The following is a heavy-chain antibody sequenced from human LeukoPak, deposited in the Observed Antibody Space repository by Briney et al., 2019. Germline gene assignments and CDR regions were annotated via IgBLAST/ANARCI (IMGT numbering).Heavy chain of an antibody. V-gene: IGHV4-4*07. CDR3: ARDRGYYMDV. CDR2: IYASGNT. CDR1: GGSISTYY. J-gene: IGHJ6*03. Sequence: SETLSLTYTVSGGSISTYYWSCIRQPAGKGLEWIGRIYASGNTKYNPSLKSRVAMSVDTSKNQFSLKLNSVTAADTAVYYCARDRGYYMDVWGKGTTVTVSS.